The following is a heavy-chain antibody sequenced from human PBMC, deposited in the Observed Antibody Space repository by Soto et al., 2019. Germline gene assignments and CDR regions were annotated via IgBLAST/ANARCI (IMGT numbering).Heavy chain of an antibody. Sequence: SETLSLTCTVSGDSITSGGYYWSWLRQQPGKGLEWIGYIYHSGGASYNPSLRGRAVISIDTSKNQFFLRMNAVTAADTATYYCARDYYGAGSQYYYYGMEVWGQGSTVTVSS. CDR3: ARDYYGAGSQYYYYGMEV. J-gene: IGHJ6*02. CDR2: IYHSGGA. V-gene: IGHV4-31*03. D-gene: IGHD3-10*01. CDR1: GDSITSGGYY.